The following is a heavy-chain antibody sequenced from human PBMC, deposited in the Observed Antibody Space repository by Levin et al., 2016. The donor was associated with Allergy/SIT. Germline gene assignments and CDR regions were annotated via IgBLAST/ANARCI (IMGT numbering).Heavy chain of an antibody. J-gene: IGHJ6*02. Sequence: SETLSLTCAVYGGSFSGYYWSWIRQPPGKGLEWIGEINHSGSTNYNPSLKSRVTISVDTSKNQFSLKLSSVTAADTAVYYCALIAAATPNYYYYGMDVWGQGTTVTVSS. CDR2: INHSGST. V-gene: IGHV4-34*01. CDR1: GGSFSGYY. D-gene: IGHD6-13*01. CDR3: ALIAAATPNYYYYGMDV.